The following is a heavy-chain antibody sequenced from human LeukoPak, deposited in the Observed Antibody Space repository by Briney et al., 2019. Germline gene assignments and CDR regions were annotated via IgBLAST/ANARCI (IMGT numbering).Heavy chain of an antibody. CDR3: AKADCSGGSCYPDY. Sequence: GGPLRLSCAASGFTFSSYAMSWVRQAPGKGLEWVSAISGSGDYTYSADSVKGRFTISRDNSKNTLYLQMNSLRAEDTAVYYCAKADCSGGSCYPDYWGQGTLVTVSS. CDR1: GFTFSSYA. CDR2: ISGSGDYT. D-gene: IGHD2-15*01. V-gene: IGHV3-23*01. J-gene: IGHJ4*02.